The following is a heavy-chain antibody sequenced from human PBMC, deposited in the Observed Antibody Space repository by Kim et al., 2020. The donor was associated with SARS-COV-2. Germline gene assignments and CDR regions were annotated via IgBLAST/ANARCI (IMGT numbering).Heavy chain of an antibody. V-gene: IGHV1-3*01. Sequence: ASVKVSCKASGYTFTSYAMHWVRQAPGQRLEWMGWINAGNGNTKYSQKFQGRVTITRDTSASTAYMELSSLRSEDTAVYYCARDGDGCSSTSCTSFLGYGMDVWGQGTTVTVSS. D-gene: IGHD2-2*01. J-gene: IGHJ6*02. CDR3: ARDGDGCSSTSCTSFLGYGMDV. CDR1: GYTFTSYA. CDR2: INAGNGNT.